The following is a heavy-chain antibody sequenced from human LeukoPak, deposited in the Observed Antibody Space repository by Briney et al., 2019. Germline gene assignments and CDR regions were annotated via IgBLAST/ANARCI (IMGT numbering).Heavy chain of an antibody. CDR1: GFTFSSYW. V-gene: IGHV3-74*01. D-gene: IGHD3-10*01. J-gene: IGHJ4*02. Sequence: GGSLRLSCAASGFTFSSYWMHWVRQAPGKGLVWVSRINSDGSSTSYADSVKGRFTISRDNAKNTLYLQMNSLRAEDTAVYYCARDFRGYYGSGSLGGWGRGTLVTVSS. CDR2: INSDGSST. CDR3: ARDFRGYYGSGSLGG.